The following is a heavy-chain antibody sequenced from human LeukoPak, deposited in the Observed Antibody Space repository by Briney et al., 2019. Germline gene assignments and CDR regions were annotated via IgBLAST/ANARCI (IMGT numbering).Heavy chain of an antibody. V-gene: IGHV4-59*01. CDR2: SSYTGSI. CDR1: GGSISSYY. CDR3: ARGTDYGDS. D-gene: IGHD2-2*01. J-gene: IGHJ4*02. Sequence: KTSKTLSLTCTVSGGSISSYYWSWIRQPPGKGLEWIGYSSYTGSINYNPSLKSRVTLLVDTSKNQFSLNLFSVTAADTAVYYCARGTDYGDSWGQGTLVTVSS.